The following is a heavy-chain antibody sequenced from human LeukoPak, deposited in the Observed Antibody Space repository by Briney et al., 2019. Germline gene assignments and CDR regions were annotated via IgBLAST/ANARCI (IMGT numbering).Heavy chain of an antibody. D-gene: IGHD3-22*01. Sequence: SETLSLTCTASGGSISSSGYYWGWIRQPPGKGLEWIGSISSGGSTHYIPSLKSRVTISVDTFKNQFSLKLSSVTAADTAVYYCARRSYDGSGYYYVDYWGQGTLVTVSS. CDR1: GGSISSSGYY. CDR2: ISSGGST. CDR3: ARRSYDGSGYYYVDY. V-gene: IGHV4-39*01. J-gene: IGHJ4*02.